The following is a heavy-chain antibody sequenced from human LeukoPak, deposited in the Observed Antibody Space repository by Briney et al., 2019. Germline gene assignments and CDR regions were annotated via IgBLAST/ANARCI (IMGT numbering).Heavy chain of an antibody. CDR2: ISGSGSDI. CDR3: ARDFRYSGSH. J-gene: IGHJ4*02. D-gene: IGHD5-12*01. Sequence: PGGSLRLSCVVSGFCFSDSYMTWIRQTPGKGLEWLAYISGSGSDIYYADSVKGRFTISRDNAKNSLYLQMNSLRAEDTAVYYCARDFRYSGSHWGQGTLVTVSS. V-gene: IGHV3-11*04. CDR1: GFCFSDSY.